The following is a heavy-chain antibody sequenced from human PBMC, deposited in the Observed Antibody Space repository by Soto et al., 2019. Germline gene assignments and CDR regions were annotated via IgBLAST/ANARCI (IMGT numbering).Heavy chain of an antibody. J-gene: IGHJ3*02. D-gene: IGHD3-3*01. CDR2: IKQDGSEK. CDR3: ARVKPYDFWSGYSGDYAFDI. Sequence: GVLRLSCAASGFTFSSYWMSWVRQAPGKGLEWVANIKQDGSEKYYVDSVKGRFTISRDNAKNSLYLQMNSLRAEDTAVYYCARVKPYDFWSGYSGDYAFDIWGQGTVVTVSS. CDR1: GFTFSSYW. V-gene: IGHV3-7*01.